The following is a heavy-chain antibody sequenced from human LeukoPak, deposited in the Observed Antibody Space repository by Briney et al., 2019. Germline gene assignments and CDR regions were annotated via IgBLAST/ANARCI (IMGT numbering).Heavy chain of an antibody. CDR1: GGSISSYY. CDR3: ARHLGDSSGYYYGPYFDY. D-gene: IGHD3-22*01. Sequence: SETLSLTCGVSGGSISSYYWSWIRQPPGKGLEWIGYIYYSGSTNYNPSLKSRVTISVDTSKNQFSLKLSSVTAADTAVYYCARHLGDSSGYYYGPYFDYWGQGTLVTVSS. J-gene: IGHJ4*02. CDR2: IYYSGST. V-gene: IGHV4-59*08.